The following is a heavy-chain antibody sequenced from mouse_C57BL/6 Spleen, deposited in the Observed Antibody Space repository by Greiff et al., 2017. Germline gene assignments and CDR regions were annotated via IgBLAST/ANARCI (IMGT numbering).Heavy chain of an antibody. J-gene: IGHJ1*03. CDR3: AWGDGSRGYFDV. CDR2: ISPSDGST. V-gene: IGHV1-85*01. Sequence: VQLQQSGPELVKPGASVKLSCKASGYTFTSYDINWVKQRPGQGLEWIGCISPSDGSTKYNEKFKGKATLTVDTSSSTAYMELHRLTSEDSAVYFCAWGDGSRGYFDVWGTGTTVTVSS. CDR1: GYTFTSYD. D-gene: IGHD1-1*01.